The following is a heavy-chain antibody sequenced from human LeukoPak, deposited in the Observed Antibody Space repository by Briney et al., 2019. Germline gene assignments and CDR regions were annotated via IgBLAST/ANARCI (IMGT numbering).Heavy chain of an antibody. Sequence: SETLSLTSAVYGGSFSGYYWSWIRQPPGKGLEWIGEINESGNTNYNPSLKSRVTISVDTSKSQFSLKLSSVTAADTAVYYCARGPDDIVVVPLDYWGQGTLVTVSS. CDR2: INESGNT. D-gene: IGHD2-2*01. CDR1: GGSFSGYY. V-gene: IGHV4-34*01. J-gene: IGHJ4*02. CDR3: ARGPDDIVVVPLDY.